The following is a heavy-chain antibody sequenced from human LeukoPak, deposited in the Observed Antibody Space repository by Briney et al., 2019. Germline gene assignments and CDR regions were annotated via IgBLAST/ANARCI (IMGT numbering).Heavy chain of an antibody. D-gene: IGHD1-1*01. Sequence: PSETLSLTCTVSGGSISSYYWSWIRQPAGKGLEWIGRIYTSGSTNYNPSLKSRVTISVDTSKNQFSLKLSSVTAADTAVYYCARLSGTTGDLGLEGPYDAFDIWGQGTMVTVSS. CDR3: ARLSGTTGDLGLEGPYDAFDI. CDR2: IYTSGST. V-gene: IGHV4-4*07. J-gene: IGHJ3*02. CDR1: GGSISSYY.